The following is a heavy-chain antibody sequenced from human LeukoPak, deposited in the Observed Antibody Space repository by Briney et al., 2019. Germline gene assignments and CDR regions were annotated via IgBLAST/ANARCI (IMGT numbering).Heavy chain of an antibody. CDR2: INGEGSRI. V-gene: IGHV3-74*01. CDR3: ARDPGYYYYGMDV. CDR1: GFNLRTYW. J-gene: IGHJ6*02. Sequence: PGGSLRLSCAVTGFNLRTYWIHWVRHSPGRGLEWVARINGEGSRISYADSVRGRFTISRGNAKNTAYLQMNSLRAEDTALYYCARDPGYYYYGMDVWGQGTTVVVSS.